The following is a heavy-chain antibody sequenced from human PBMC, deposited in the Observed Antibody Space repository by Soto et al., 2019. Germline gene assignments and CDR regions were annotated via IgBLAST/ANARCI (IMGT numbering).Heavy chain of an antibody. CDR2: MNGGNGNT. Sequence: QVQLVQSGAEVKRPGASVKVFCKASGYTFTTHTMHWVCQAPGQGLEWMGWMNGGNGNTKYSQKFQGRVTFTRDTFASTAYMELSSLRSEDTAVYYCTRLETDYWGQGTLVTVSS. V-gene: IGHV1-3*01. CDR3: TRLETDY. CDR1: GYTFTTHT. J-gene: IGHJ4*02.